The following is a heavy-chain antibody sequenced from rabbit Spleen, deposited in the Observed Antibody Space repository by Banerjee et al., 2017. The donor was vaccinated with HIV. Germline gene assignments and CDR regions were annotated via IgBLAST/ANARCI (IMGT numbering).Heavy chain of an antibody. CDR1: GVSFSISSY. V-gene: IGHV1S40*01. J-gene: IGHJ4*01. D-gene: IGHD4-1*01. CDR3: ARDLTDAIGWNFGW. Sequence: QQLEESGGDLVKPGASLTLTCTASGVSFSISSYMCWVRQAPGKGLEWISCIAGSSSGFTYSATWAKGRFTCSKTSSTTVTLQMTSLTAADTATYFCARDLTDAIGWNFGWWGPGTLVTVS. CDR2: IAGSSSGFT.